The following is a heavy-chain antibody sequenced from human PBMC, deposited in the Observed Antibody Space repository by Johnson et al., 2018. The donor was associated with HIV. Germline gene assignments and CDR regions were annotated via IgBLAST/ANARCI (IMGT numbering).Heavy chain of an antibody. CDR1: GFTFSSYA. J-gene: IGHJ3*01. CDR2: VSGSGTGT. D-gene: IGHD3-22*01. V-gene: IGHV3-23*04. CDR3: AKARRAYDSRGYYYAYDAFDL. Sequence: QLVESGGGLVQPGGSLRLSCAASGFTFSSYAMSWVRQSPGKGLEWVSAVSGSGTGTYYADSVKGRVTISSNNSKSTLFLQMNSLRAEDTAVYYCAKARRAYDSRGYYYAYDAFDLWGQGTMVTVSS.